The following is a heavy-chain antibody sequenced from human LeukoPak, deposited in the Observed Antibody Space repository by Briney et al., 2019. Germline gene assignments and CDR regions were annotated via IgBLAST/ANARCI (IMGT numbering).Heavy chain of an antibody. CDR3: AEVTVSDY. D-gene: IGHD5-18*01. Sequence: SETLSLTCTVSGGSISSTGYYWGWIRQPPGKGLEWIGSNSYSGSTYYNPSLKSRVTISADTSKNQFSLKLSSVTAADTAVYYCAEVTVSDYWGQGTLVTVSS. V-gene: IGHV4-39*01. J-gene: IGHJ4*02. CDR2: NSYSGST. CDR1: GGSISSTGYY.